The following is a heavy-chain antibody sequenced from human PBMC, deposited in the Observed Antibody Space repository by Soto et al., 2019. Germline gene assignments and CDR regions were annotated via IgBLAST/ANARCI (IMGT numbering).Heavy chain of an antibody. J-gene: IGHJ4*02. D-gene: IGHD1-26*01. Sequence: QVQLVESGGGVVQPGRSLRLSCAASGFIFRNFGMHWVRRARGKGLEWVATISGDGNDKYYPDSMKGRFTISRDNFNNTLYVQLNSLRPEDTAVYHCVQGASTAHQPLDSWGQGVLVTVSS. CDR3: VQGASTAHQPLDS. CDR2: ISGDGNDK. CDR1: GFIFRNFG. V-gene: IGHV3-30*03.